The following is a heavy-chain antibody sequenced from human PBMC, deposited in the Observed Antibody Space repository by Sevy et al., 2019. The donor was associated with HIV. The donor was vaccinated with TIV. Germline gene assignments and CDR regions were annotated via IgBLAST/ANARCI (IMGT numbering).Heavy chain of an antibody. CDR1: GFTFSNYA. V-gene: IGHV3-23*01. Sequence: GGSLRLSCAASGFTFSNYAMNWVRQAPGKGLEWVSGISGSGGSGDKTYYADSVKGGFTISRDDSKNSLYLQLNSLRAEDTAIYYCARKYDSSGYFDYWGQGTLVTVSS. CDR3: ARKYDSSGYFDY. D-gene: IGHD3-22*01. CDR2: ISGSGGSGDKT. J-gene: IGHJ4*02.